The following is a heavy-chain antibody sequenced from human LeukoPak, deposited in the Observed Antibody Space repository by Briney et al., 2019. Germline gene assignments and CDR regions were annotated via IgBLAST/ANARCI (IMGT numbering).Heavy chain of an antibody. J-gene: IGHJ4*02. D-gene: IGHD1-26*01. CDR1: GYTFTSYA. Sequence: ASVKVSCKASGYTFTSYAMNWVRQAPGQGLEWMGWISTNTGNPTYAQGFTGRFVFSLDTSVSTAYLQISSLKAEDTAVYYCARAPSAWELRRLDYWGQGTLVTVSS. CDR3: ARAPSAWELRRLDY. CDR2: ISTNTGNP. V-gene: IGHV7-4-1*02.